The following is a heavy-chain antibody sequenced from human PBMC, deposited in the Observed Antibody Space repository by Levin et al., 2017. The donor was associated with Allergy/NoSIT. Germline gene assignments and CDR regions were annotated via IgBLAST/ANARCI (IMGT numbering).Heavy chain of an antibody. D-gene: IGHD1-26*01. CDR1: GFTFSSYA. V-gene: IGHV3-30*04. Sequence: LSLTCAASGFTFSSYAMHWVRQAPGKGLEWVAVISYDGSNKYYADSVKGRFTISRDNSKNTLYLQMNSLRAEDTAVYYCARDYLGATDYWGQGTLVTVSS. J-gene: IGHJ4*02. CDR2: ISYDGSNK. CDR3: ARDYLGATDY.